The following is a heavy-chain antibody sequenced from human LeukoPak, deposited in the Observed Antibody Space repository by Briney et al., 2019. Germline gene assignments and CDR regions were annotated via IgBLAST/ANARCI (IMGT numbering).Heavy chain of an antibody. V-gene: IGHV4-61*01. J-gene: IGHJ4*02. CDR1: DDSVSSDNYY. Sequence: PSETLSLTCTVSDDSVSSDNYYWSWIRQPPGKGLEWIGYVYYSGSTNYNPSLKSRVTISVDTSKNQFSLKLSSVTAADTAVFYCARLQRHEDDSYSLPTYHFDHWGQGTLVTVSS. D-gene: IGHD2-15*01. CDR2: VYYSGST. CDR3: ARLQRHEDDSYSLPTYHFDH.